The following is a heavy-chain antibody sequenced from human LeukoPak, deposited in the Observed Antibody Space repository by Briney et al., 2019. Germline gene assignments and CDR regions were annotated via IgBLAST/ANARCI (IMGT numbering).Heavy chain of an antibody. CDR2: IYSGGNT. Sequence: GGSLRLSCAASGFTVSSYYMTWVRQAPGKGLEWVSVIYSGGNTYYADSVKGRVAIPRYNSKNTVFLQVNRVRAEDTAVYYCARAYSNHLFGMDVWGQGTTVTVSS. V-gene: IGHV3-66*01. CDR3: ARAYSNHLFGMDV. D-gene: IGHD4-11*01. J-gene: IGHJ6*02. CDR1: GFTVSSYY.